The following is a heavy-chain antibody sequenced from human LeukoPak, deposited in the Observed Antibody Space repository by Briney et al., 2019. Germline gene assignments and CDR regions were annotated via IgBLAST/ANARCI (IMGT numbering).Heavy chain of an antibody. CDR3: ARDAEYYYGSGSFSSGIDV. Sequence: SGTLSLTCTVSGGSISSAGYYWSWIRQHPGQGLEWIGYMYYSGSTYYNPSLKNRVTISVDTSKNQFSLKLNSVTAADTAVYYCARDAEYYYGSGSFSSGIDVWGQGTTVIVSS. J-gene: IGHJ6*02. CDR1: GGSISSAGYY. D-gene: IGHD3-10*01. CDR2: MYYSGST. V-gene: IGHV4-31*03.